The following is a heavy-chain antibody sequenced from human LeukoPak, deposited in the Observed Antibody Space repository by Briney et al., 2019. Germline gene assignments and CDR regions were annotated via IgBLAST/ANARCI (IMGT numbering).Heavy chain of an antibody. CDR3: ARTDIVVVVAATPFDY. V-gene: IGHV1-3*01. CDR1: GYTFTSYA. J-gene: IGHJ4*02. D-gene: IGHD2-15*01. Sequence: ASVKVSCKASGYTFTSYAMHWVRRAPGQRLEWMGWINAGNGNTKYSQKFQGRVTITRDTSASTAYMELSSLRSEDTAVYYCARTDIVVVVAATPFDYWGQGTLVTVSS. CDR2: INAGNGNT.